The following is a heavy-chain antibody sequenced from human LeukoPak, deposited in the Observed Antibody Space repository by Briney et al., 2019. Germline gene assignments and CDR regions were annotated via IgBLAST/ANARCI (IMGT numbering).Heavy chain of an antibody. CDR1: GFTFSSYA. D-gene: IGHD3-22*01. Sequence: GGSLRLSCAASGFTFSSYAMSWVRQAPGKGLERVSAISGSGGSTYYEDSVKGRSTISRDNSKNTLYLQMNSLRAEDTAVYYCAKPPPYYYDSSAYYYFDYWGQGTLVTVSS. V-gene: IGHV3-23*01. J-gene: IGHJ4*02. CDR3: AKPPPYYYDSSAYYYFDY. CDR2: ISGSGGST.